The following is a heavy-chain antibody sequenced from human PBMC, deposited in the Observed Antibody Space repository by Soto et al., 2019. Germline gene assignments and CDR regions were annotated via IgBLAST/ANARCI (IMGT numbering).Heavy chain of an antibody. CDR2: LTPAGTT. Sequence: EVQLLESGGGLVQPGGSLRLSCAASGFSFSDYSMTWVRQAPGRGLEWVSTLTPAGTTFYADSVKGRLTISRANYRNTLSLHMYNLRAEDTARYYCAKRATTVPTPGNYFECWGQGTLVTVSS. D-gene: IGHD2-15*01. CDR3: AKRATTVPTPGNYFEC. V-gene: IGHV3-23*01. CDR1: GFSFSDYS. J-gene: IGHJ4*02.